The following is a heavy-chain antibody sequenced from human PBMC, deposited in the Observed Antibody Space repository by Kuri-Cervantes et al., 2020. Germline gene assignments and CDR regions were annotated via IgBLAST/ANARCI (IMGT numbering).Heavy chain of an antibody. Sequence: ASVKVSCKASGYTFTGYYMHWVRQAPGQGLEWMGWINPNSGGTNYAQKFQGRVTMTRDTSISTAYMELSRLRSDDTAVYYCARCYDLLSGMDVWGQGTTVTVSS. CDR2: INPNSGGT. D-gene: IGHD5-12*01. CDR3: ARCYDLLSGMDV. V-gene: IGHV1-2*02. CDR1: GYTFTGYY. J-gene: IGHJ6*02.